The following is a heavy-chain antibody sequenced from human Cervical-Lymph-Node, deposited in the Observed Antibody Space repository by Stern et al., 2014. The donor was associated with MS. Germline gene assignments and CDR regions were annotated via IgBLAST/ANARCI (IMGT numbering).Heavy chain of an antibody. CDR3: ARTNWEGHYYYYYGMDV. CDR1: GYTFTSYA. V-gene: IGHV7-4-1*02. Sequence: QVQLVQSGSELKKPGASVKVSCKASGYTFTSYAMNWVRQAPGQGLEWMGLINTNTGNPTYAQGFTGRFVFSLDTSVSTAYLQISSLKAEDTAVYYCARTNWEGHYYYYYGMDVWGQGTTVTVSS. J-gene: IGHJ6*02. CDR2: INTNTGNP. D-gene: IGHD7-27*01.